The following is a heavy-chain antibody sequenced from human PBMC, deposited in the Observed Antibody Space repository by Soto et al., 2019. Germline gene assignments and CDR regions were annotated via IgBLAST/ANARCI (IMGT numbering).Heavy chain of an antibody. CDR2: VHRGFGD. CDR1: GVSVSSAFW. CDR3: ARIPYGYYALDV. D-gene: IGHD4-17*01. Sequence: QVQLQESGPGLVKPSGTLSLTCSVSGVSVSSAFWWTWVRQPPGQGLEWIGEVHRGFGDNQNPSLNRRVTLSPDSFKNQCSLELRSVTAADTAVYYCARIPYGYYALDVWGQGTKVTVSS. V-gene: IGHV4-4*02. J-gene: IGHJ6*02.